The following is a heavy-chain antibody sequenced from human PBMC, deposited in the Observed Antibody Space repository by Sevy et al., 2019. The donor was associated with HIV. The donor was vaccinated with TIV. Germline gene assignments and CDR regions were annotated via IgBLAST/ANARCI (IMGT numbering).Heavy chain of an antibody. V-gene: IGHV4-59*01. D-gene: IGHD4-4*01. CDR1: GDLIDAYY. CDR2: IFSRGNI. J-gene: IGHJ3*01. CDR3: ARSRDSGFYSALGL. Sequence: SETLSLTCTVSGDLIDAYYWTWIRQPPGKGLEWIGYIFSRGNINYNPSLKGRLTLSLDLSKFQFSLKLTSMTAADTAMYYCARSRDSGFYSALGLLGQGTMVTVSS.